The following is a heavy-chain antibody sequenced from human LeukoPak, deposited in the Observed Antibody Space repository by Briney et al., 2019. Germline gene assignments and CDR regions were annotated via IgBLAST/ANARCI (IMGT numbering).Heavy chain of an antibody. CDR2: IIPIFGTA. D-gene: IGHD2-8*01. Sequence: GSSVKVSCKASGGTFSSYAISWVRQAPGQGLEWMGGIIPIFGTANYAQKIQGRVTITTDESTSTAYMELSSLRSEDTAVYYCARAVWLGYCTNGVCPLDYWGQGTLVTVSS. J-gene: IGHJ4*02. CDR3: ARAVWLGYCTNGVCPLDY. V-gene: IGHV1-69*05. CDR1: GGTFSSYA.